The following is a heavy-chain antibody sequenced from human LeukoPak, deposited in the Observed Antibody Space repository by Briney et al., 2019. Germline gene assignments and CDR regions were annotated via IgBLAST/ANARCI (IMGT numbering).Heavy chain of an antibody. J-gene: IGHJ4*02. CDR2: ISGSGGST. V-gene: IGHV3-23*01. Sequence: GGSLRLSCAASGFTFSSYAMSWVRQAPGKGLEWVSAISGSGGSTYYADSVKGRFTISRDNSKNTLYLQMNSLRAEDTAVYYCAKVYCSSTICYGWVDYWGQGTLVTVSS. CDR3: AKVYCSSTICYGWVDY. D-gene: IGHD2-2*01. CDR1: GFTFSSYA.